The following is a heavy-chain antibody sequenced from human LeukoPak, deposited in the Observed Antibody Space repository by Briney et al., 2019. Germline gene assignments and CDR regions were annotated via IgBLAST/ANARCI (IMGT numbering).Heavy chain of an antibody. D-gene: IGHD3-10*01. J-gene: IGHJ5*02. CDR3: AKDRYYYGSGSYHSSNWFDP. CDR2: ISGSGGST. V-gene: IGHV3-23*01. CDR1: GFTFSSYA. Sequence: GGSLRLSCAASGFTFSSYAMSWVRQAPGQGLEWVSAISGSGGSTYYADSVKGRFTISRDKSKNTQYLQMNSLRAEDAAVYYCAKDRYYYGSGSYHSSNWFDPWGQGTLVTVSS.